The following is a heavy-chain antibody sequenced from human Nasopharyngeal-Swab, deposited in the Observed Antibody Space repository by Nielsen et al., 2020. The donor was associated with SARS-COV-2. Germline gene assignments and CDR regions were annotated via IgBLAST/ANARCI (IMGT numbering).Heavy chain of an antibody. V-gene: IGHV4-39*01. J-gene: IGHJ4*02. CDR2: IDYRRRT. CDR1: GGSVSDTDYF. D-gene: IGHD1-26*01. CDR3: ASYYVGVDGQKRFDE. Sequence: SETLSLTCTVSGGSVSDTDYFWGGIRQPPVRGLEWIGNIDYRRRTFYNPSLKSRVSISVDMSKNQFSLNLHSVTAADTGVYYCASYYVGVDGQKRFDEWGQGTLVTVSS.